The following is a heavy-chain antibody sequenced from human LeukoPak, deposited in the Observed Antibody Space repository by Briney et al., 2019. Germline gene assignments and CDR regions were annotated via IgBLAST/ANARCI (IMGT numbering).Heavy chain of an antibody. Sequence: GGSLRLSCAASGFTFSSYSMNWVRQAPGKGLEWVSSISSSSSYIYYADSVKGRFTISRDNAKNSLYLQMNSLRAEDTAVYYCASDSSSLFAFDIWGQGTMVTVSS. J-gene: IGHJ3*02. CDR1: GFTFSSYS. CDR2: ISSSSSYI. V-gene: IGHV3-21*01. D-gene: IGHD6-13*01. CDR3: ASDSSSLFAFDI.